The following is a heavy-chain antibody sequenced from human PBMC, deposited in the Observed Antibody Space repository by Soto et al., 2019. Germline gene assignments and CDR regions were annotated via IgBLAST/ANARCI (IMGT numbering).Heavy chain of an antibody. V-gene: IGHV4-59*08. Sequence: SETLSLTCSVSGGSISSYYWTWIRQPPGKGLEWIGYVFYSGGTDYNPSLKSRVTISVDMSKNQFSLRLSSVTAADTALYYCARHSTKLGTFDYWSPGTLVTAPQ. D-gene: IGHD3-16*01. CDR2: VFYSGGT. J-gene: IGHJ4*02. CDR3: ARHSTKLGTFDY. CDR1: GGSISSYY.